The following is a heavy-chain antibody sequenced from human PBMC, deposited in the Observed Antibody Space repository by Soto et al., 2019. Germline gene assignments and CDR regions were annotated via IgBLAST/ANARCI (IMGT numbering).Heavy chain of an antibody. CDR1: GFSLSDYY. D-gene: IGHD3-22*01. CDR2: ISSSGTTT. CDR3: ARVRGDSSGSYYFDY. Sequence: QVQLVESGGGLVKPRGSLRLSCAASGFSLSDYYVSWIRQAPGEGLEWVSYISSSGTTTHYADSVKGRFTISKDNAKNSLYLQMNSLRAEDTAVYYCARVRGDSSGSYYFDYWGRGALVTVSS. V-gene: IGHV3-11*01. J-gene: IGHJ4*02.